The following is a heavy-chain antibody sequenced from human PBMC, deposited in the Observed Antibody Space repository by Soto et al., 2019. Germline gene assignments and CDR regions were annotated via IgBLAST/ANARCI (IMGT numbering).Heavy chain of an antibody. Sequence: ASSLRVSGKGSGYTVTSDCMHWVRQAPGQGLEWMGIINPSGGSTSYAQKFQGRVTMTRDTSTSTVYMELSSLRSEDTAVYYCARVTIAARPSDAFDIWGQGTMVTVSS. CDR3: ARVTIAARPSDAFDI. CDR1: GYTVTSDC. V-gene: IGHV1-46*01. D-gene: IGHD6-6*01. CDR2: INPSGGST. J-gene: IGHJ3*02.